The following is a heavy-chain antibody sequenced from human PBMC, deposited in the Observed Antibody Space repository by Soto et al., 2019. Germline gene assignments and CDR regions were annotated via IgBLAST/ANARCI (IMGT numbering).Heavy chain of an antibody. CDR1: GGSFSGYF. CDR2: INHSGIT. D-gene: IGHD3-22*01. Sequence: SETLSLTCTVSGGSFSGYFWTWIRQPPGKGLEWLAEINHSGITNYNPSVESRVSMSVDTSKNQFSLRLYSVTAEDTAVYYCARYGSHDSSGYLIGFDPWGQGTLVTVSS. J-gene: IGHJ5*02. CDR3: ARYGSHDSSGYLIGFDP. V-gene: IGHV4-34*10.